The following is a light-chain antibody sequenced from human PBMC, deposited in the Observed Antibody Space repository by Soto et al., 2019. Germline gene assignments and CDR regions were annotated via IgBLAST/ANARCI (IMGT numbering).Light chain of an antibody. J-gene: IGLJ2*01. V-gene: IGLV1-40*01. CDR2: NHN. CDR3: QSYDSSLNVV. CDR1: SSNIGSGYE. Sequence: QSVLTQPPSVSVAPGQRVTISCTGSSSNIGSGYEVHWYQQLPETAPKHLLYNHNNRPSGVPDRFSGSKSGTAASLAITGIQAEDEAEYYCQSYDSSLNVVFGGGTKVTVL.